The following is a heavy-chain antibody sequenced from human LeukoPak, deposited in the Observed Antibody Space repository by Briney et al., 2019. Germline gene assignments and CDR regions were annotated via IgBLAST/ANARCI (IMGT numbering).Heavy chain of an antibody. V-gene: IGHV3-74*01. CDR3: ARDAVDTANAV. CDR1: GNYW. J-gene: IGHJ6*02. D-gene: IGHD5-18*01. Sequence: GGSLRLSCAASGNYWMHWVRQAPGKGLVWVSHVNSDGSITSYADSVKGRFTISRDNAKNTLYLQMNSLRAEDTAVYYCARDAVDTANAVWGQGTTVTVSS. CDR2: VNSDGSIT.